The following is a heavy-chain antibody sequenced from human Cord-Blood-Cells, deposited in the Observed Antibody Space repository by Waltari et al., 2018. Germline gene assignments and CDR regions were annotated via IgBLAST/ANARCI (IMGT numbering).Heavy chain of an antibody. CDR2: IYYSGST. V-gene: IGHV4-59*01. Sequence: GRSIRSYYWSWNRQPPGKGLEWIGYIYYSGSTNYNPSLKSRVTISVDTSKNQFSLKLSSVTAADTAVYYCARFGYSNYDAFDIWGQGTMVTVSS. CDR3: ARFGYSNYDAFDI. J-gene: IGHJ3*02. D-gene: IGHD4-4*01. CDR1: GRSIRSYY.